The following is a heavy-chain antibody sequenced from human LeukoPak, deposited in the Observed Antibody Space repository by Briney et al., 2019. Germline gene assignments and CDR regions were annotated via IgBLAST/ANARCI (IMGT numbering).Heavy chain of an antibody. D-gene: IGHD1-14*01. V-gene: IGHV3-74*01. CDR2: ITGDGSGT. Sequence: GGSLRLSCAASGFTFTTSWMHWVRQVPGKGLLWVSRITGDGSGTSYAASVKGRFTISRDNAKNTLFLQMNSLRDEDTAVYYCARDTGGDDAFDIWGQGTLVTVSS. J-gene: IGHJ3*02. CDR1: GFTFTTSW. CDR3: ARDTGGDDAFDI.